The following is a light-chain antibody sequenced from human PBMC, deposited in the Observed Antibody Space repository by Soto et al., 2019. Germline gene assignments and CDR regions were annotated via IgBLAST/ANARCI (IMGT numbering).Light chain of an antibody. CDR2: DVG. CDR3: NSYREDHPRFYV. J-gene: IGLJ1*01. V-gene: IGLV2-14*03. CDR1: HSDIGNYNY. Sequence: QSALTQPASVSGSPGQSITISCTGTHSDIGNYNYVSWYQHLPGKAPKLMIYDVGSRPSGVSSRFSGSKSGNTASLANSGLQAEDEADYYCNSYREDHPRFYVFGTGTKVTVL.